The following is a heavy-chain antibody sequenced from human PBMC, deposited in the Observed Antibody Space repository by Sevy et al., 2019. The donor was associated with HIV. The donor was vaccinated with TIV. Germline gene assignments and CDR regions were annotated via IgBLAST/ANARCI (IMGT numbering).Heavy chain of an antibody. CDR2: IYYSGST. Sequence: SETLSLTCTVSGGSISSSSYYWGWIRQPPGKGLEWIGSIYYSGSTYYNPSLKSRVTISVDTSKNQFSLKLRSVTAADTAVYYCARHAKGRITMVRGVGSNWFDPWGQGTLVTVSS. D-gene: IGHD3-10*01. V-gene: IGHV4-39*01. J-gene: IGHJ5*02. CDR3: ARHAKGRITMVRGVGSNWFDP. CDR1: GGSISSSSYY.